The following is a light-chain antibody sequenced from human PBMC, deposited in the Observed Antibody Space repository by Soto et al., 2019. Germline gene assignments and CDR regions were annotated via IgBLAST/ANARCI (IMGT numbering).Light chain of an antibody. Sequence: QSALTQPPSASGSPGQSVTISCTGTSSDVGGYDRVSWFQQHPGKAPKLIIYEASNRPSGVPDRFSGSKSGNTASLTISGLQAADEADYYCSLYTSENTYVFGTGTKVTVL. CDR1: SSDVGGYDR. V-gene: IGLV2-18*01. CDR2: EAS. J-gene: IGLJ1*01. CDR3: SLYTSENTYV.